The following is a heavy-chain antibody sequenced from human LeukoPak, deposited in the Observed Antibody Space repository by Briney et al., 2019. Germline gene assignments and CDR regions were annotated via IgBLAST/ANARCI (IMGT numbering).Heavy chain of an antibody. D-gene: IGHD2-15*01. CDR1: GASLSNYY. J-gene: IGHJ4*02. CDR2: FHYSGST. V-gene: IGHV4-59*08. Sequence: SETLSLTCRVSGASLSNYYWSWIRQSPGKGLEWIGFFHYSGSTNYNPSLNSRVTTSIDTSMNQLSLTLVSVTAADTAVYFCARHHDGGPKLRLDFWGLGVLVTVSS. CDR3: ARHHDGGPKLRLDF.